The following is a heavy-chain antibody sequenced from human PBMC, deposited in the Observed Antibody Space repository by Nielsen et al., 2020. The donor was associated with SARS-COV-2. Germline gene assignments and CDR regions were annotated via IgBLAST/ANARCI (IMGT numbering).Heavy chain of an antibody. Sequence: GGSLRLSCAASGFTFSSYSMNWVRQAPGKGLEWVSSISSSSSYIYYADSVKGRFTISRDNAKNSLYLQMNSLRAEDTAVYYCARAGLGVPAASYYYYGMDVWGQGTTVTVSS. CDR3: ARAGLGVPAASYYYYGMDV. CDR1: GFTFSSYS. J-gene: IGHJ6*02. CDR2: ISSSSSYI. V-gene: IGHV3-21*01. D-gene: IGHD2-2*01.